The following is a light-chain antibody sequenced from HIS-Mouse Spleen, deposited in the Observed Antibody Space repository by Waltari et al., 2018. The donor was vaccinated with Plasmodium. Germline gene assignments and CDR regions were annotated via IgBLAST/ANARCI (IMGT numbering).Light chain of an antibody. CDR3: YSTDSSGNHRV. J-gene: IGLJ3*02. Sequence: SYELTQPPSVSVSPGQTARLTCSGAALPNKYAYWYQHKSGQAPVLVIYEDSKRPSGIPERFSGSSSGTMATLTISGAQVEDEADYYCYSTDSSGNHRVFGGGTKLTVL. V-gene: IGLV3-10*01. CDR1: ALPNKY. CDR2: EDS.